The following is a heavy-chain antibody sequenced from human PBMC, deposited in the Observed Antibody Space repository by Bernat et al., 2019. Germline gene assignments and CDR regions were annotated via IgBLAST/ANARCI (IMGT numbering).Heavy chain of an antibody. CDR2: IKQDGSDR. D-gene: IGHD6-25*01. CDR3: ARLQNSGYFRHSDF. J-gene: IGHJ4*02. Sequence: EVQLVESGGALVQPGGSLRLSCAASGFSFRSYWMSWVRQSPGKGLEWVANIKQDGSDRYYVASVEGRITISRDNAKNTLYVQMNSLRAEDTAFYYGARLQNSGYFRHSDFWGQGALLTVSS. CDR1: GFSFRSYW. V-gene: IGHV3-7*02.